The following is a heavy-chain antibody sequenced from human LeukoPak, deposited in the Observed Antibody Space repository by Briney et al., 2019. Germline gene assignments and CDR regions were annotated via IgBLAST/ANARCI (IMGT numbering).Heavy chain of an antibody. CDR1: GYSISSGYY. CDR2: IDHSGST. Sequence: SEALSLTCTVSGYSISSGYYWGWIRQPPGKGLEWTGSIDHSGSTYYNPSLKSRITISVDTSKNQFSLKLSSVTAADTAVYYCAELGITMIGGVWGKGTTVTISS. D-gene: IGHD3-10*02. CDR3: AELGITMIGGV. J-gene: IGHJ6*04. V-gene: IGHV4-38-2*02.